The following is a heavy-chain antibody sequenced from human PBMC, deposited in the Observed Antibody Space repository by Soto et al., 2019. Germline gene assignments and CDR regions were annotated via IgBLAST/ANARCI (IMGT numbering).Heavy chain of an antibody. J-gene: IGHJ4*02. CDR3: AHAGDFELLSFVH. D-gene: IGHD2-15*01. CDR1: GFSLTTTSMG. CDR2: IYWDDDQ. V-gene: IGHV2-5*02. Sequence: QITLKESGPPLVRPAQTLTLTCAFSGFSLTTTSMGVAWIRQPPGKALEWLALIYWDDDQRYSPSLKDRLTISKDTSRSRVVLTISNMNPEDIGTYICAHAGDFELLSFVHSGPGTLVTVSS.